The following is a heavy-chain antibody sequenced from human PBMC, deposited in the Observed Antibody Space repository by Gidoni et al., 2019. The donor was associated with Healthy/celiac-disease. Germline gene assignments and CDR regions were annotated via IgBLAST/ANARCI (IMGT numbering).Heavy chain of an antibody. J-gene: IGHJ4*02. Sequence: EVQLVQSGAAVKKPGESLKIYCQGSGYSFTSYWHVWVRQMPGKCLEWMGSIYPVDSDTRYSPSFQGQVTISADKSISTAYLQWSSLKASDTAMYYCARLRHVLPGYFDGIYLDYWGQGTLVTVSS. CDR3: ARLRHVLPGYFDGIYLDY. CDR2: IYPVDSDT. CDR1: GYSFTSYW. V-gene: IGHV5-51*01. D-gene: IGHD3-9*01.